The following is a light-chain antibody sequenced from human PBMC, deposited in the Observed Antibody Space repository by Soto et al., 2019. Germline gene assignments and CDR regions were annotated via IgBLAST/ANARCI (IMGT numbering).Light chain of an antibody. CDR2: EVI. J-gene: IGLJ1*01. CDR1: SNDVGGYNY. CDR3: TSYTSTIPYV. Sequence: QSALTQPASVSGSPGQSITISCTGSSNDVGGYNYVSWYQQQPGQAPKLIIYEVIDRPSGVSPRFSGSKSGNTASLTISGLQVEDEADYFCTSYTSTIPYVFGSGTKLTVL. V-gene: IGLV2-14*01.